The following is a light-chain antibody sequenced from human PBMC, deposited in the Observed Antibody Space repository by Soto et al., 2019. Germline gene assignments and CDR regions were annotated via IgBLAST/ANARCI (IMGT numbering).Light chain of an antibody. Sequence: QSVLTQPASVSGSPGQSITISCTGTSSDVDSYNYVSWYQYHPGKAPKLMIYDVNNRPTGVSNRFSGSKSGNTASLTISGLKAEDEADYYCISFTRSRNTVIFGGGTKLTVL. CDR2: DVN. CDR1: SSDVDSYNY. CDR3: ISFTRSRNTVI. J-gene: IGLJ2*01. V-gene: IGLV2-14*01.